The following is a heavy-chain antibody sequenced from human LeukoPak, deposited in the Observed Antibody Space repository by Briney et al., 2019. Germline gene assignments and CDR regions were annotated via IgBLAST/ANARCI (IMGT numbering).Heavy chain of an antibody. J-gene: IGHJ4*02. D-gene: IGHD1-1*01. CDR3: ARVWKGGGAGP. Sequence: GGSLRLSCAASGFTFSRYSMNWVRQAPGKGLEWVSSISSSSSYIYYADSVKGRFTISRDNAKNSLYLQMNSLRAEDTAVYYCARVWKGGGAGPWGQGTLVTVSS. CDR2: ISSSSSYI. CDR1: GFTFSRYS. V-gene: IGHV3-21*01.